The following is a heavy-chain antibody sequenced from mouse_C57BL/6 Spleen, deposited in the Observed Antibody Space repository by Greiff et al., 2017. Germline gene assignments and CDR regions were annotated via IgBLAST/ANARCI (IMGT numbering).Heavy chain of an antibody. CDR1: GYSITSGYY. J-gene: IGHJ3*01. CDR3: ARDYYGSSYWFAY. CDR2: ISYDGSN. Sequence: EVKLMESGPGLVKPSQSLSLTCSVTGYSITSGYYWNWIRQFPGNKLEWMGYISYDGSNNYNPSLKNRISITRDTSKNQFFLKLNSVTTEDTATYYCARDYYGSSYWFAYWGQGTLVTVSA. V-gene: IGHV3-6*01. D-gene: IGHD1-1*01.